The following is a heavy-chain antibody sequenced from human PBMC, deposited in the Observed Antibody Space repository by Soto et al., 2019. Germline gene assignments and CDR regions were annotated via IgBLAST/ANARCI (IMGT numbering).Heavy chain of an antibody. Sequence: SETLSLTCRVSGGSVGSGAYYWSWIRPPPGKGLEWIGYTLYSGRPIYNPSLQSLQSRVTISVDTSRNQFSLRLTSVTAADTALYYCARHDFYHRTFDIWGQGTLVTVSS. CDR3: ARHDFYHRTFDI. CDR1: GGSVGSGAYY. D-gene: IGHD3-3*01. J-gene: IGHJ3*02. CDR2: TLYSGRP. V-gene: IGHV4-61*08.